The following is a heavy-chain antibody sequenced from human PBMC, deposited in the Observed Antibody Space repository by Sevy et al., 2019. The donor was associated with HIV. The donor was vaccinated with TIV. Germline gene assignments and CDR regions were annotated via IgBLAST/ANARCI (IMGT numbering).Heavy chain of an antibody. J-gene: IGHJ5*02. CDR1: GGSISSSSYL. Sequence: SETLSLTCTVSGGSISSSSYLWGWIRQPPGKGLEWIGSIYYTGSTYYNPSLKSRVTISIDTSKNQFSLKLSSVTAADTVVYYCAMEYSLSSGWFDPWGQGTLVTVSS. V-gene: IGHV4-39*01. CDR2: IYYTGST. D-gene: IGHD6-6*01. CDR3: AMEYSLSSGWFDP.